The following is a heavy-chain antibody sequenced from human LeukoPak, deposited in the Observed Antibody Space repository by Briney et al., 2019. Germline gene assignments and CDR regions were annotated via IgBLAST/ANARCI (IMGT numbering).Heavy chain of an antibody. Sequence: PSETLSLTCAVSVASISSSDWWSWVSQPPGKVLEWTGEIYHSGSTNYNPSLKSRVTISVDKSKNQFSLKLSSVTAADTAVYYCARSRLHYYGMDVWGQGTTVTVSS. V-gene: IGHV4-4*02. CDR2: IYHSGST. D-gene: IGHD6-13*01. J-gene: IGHJ6*02. CDR1: VASISSSDW. CDR3: ARSRLHYYGMDV.